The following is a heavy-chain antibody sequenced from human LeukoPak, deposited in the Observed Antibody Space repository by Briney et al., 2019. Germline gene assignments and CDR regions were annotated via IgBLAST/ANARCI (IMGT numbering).Heavy chain of an antibody. J-gene: IGHJ4*02. D-gene: IGHD6-6*01. CDR3: ARGPLDSSSSGEYYFDY. CDR2: INHSGST. V-gene: IGHV4-34*01. Sequence: PSETLSLTCAVYGGSFSGYYWSWIRQPPGKGLEWIGEINHSGSTNYNPSLKSRVTISVDTSKNQFSLKLSSVTAADTAVYYCARGPLDSSSSGEYYFDYWGQGTLVTVSS. CDR1: GGSFSGYY.